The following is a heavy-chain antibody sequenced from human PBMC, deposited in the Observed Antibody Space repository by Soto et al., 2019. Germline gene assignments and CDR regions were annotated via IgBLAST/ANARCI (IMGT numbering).Heavy chain of an antibody. CDR3: ARGRVRYSSSNDFDP. CDR1: GYTFTSYD. V-gene: IGHV1-8*01. CDR2: MNPDSGHT. D-gene: IGHD6-6*01. Sequence: QVQLVQSGAEVKKPGASVKVSCKASGYTFTSYDINWVRQATGQGPEWMGWMNPDSGHTGYARKFRDRISMTRNTSRTTAYMELTSLRSDDTAIYYCARGRVRYSSSNDFDPWGRGTLVTVSS. J-gene: IGHJ5*02.